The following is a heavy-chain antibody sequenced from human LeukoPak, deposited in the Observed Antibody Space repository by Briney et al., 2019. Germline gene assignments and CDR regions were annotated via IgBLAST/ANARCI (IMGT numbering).Heavy chain of an antibody. V-gene: IGHV3-21*01. CDR2: ISSSSTYI. J-gene: IGHJ5*02. D-gene: IGHD3-9*01. Sequence: GGSLRLSCAASGFTFSSYAMHWVRQAPGKGLEWVSSISSSSTYIHYAHSVKGRFTISRDNAKNSLYLQMNSLRAEDTALYYCARDLLTGYYRTGNWFDPWGLGTLVTVSS. CDR1: GFTFSSYA. CDR3: ARDLLTGYYRTGNWFDP.